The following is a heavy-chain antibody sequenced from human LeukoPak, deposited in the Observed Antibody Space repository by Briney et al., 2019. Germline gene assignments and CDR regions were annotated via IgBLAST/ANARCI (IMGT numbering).Heavy chain of an antibody. D-gene: IGHD2-15*01. V-gene: IGHV1-2*02. Sequence: ASVKVSCKASGYTFTGYYMHWVRQAPGQGLEWMGWINPNSGGTNYAQKFQGRVTMTRDTSISTAYMELSRLRSDDTAVYYCARVPSVHCSGGSCYGGAFDYWGQGTLVTVSS. CDR2: INPNSGGT. J-gene: IGHJ4*02. CDR1: GYTFTGYY. CDR3: ARVPSVHCSGGSCYGGAFDY.